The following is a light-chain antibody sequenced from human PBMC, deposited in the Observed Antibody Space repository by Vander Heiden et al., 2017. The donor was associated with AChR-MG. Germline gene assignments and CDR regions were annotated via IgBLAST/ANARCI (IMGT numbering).Light chain of an antibody. CDR3: QHYYSPPWK. Sequence: DIVMTQSPDSLAVSLGERATINCKSSQTVLYSPTNKNYLAWYQQKPGQPPKLLIYWASIREFGVPDRFSGSGSGTDFTLTISSLQAEDVAVYYCQHYYSPPWKFGQGTKVEIK. J-gene: IGKJ1*01. CDR2: WAS. CDR1: QTVLYSPTNKNY. V-gene: IGKV4-1*01.